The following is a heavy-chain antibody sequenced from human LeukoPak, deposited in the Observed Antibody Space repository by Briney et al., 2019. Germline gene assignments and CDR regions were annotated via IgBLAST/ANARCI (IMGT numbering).Heavy chain of an antibody. CDR1: GYTFTGYY. V-gene: IGHV1-2*02. Sequence: ASVKVSCKASGYTFTGYYMHWVRQAPGQGLEWMGWINPNSGGTNYAQKFQGRVTMTRDTSISTAYMELSRLRSDDTAVYYCARDGGSGSYYNLYNWFDPWGQGALVTVSS. CDR2: INPNSGGT. CDR3: ARDGGSGSYYNLYNWFDP. J-gene: IGHJ5*02. D-gene: IGHD3-10*01.